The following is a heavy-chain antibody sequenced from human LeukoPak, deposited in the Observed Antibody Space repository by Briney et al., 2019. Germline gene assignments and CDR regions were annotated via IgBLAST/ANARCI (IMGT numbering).Heavy chain of an antibody. CDR3: ASSGGSYHDY. Sequence: SETLSLTCTVSGGSISSSSYYWGWIRQPPGKGLEWIGSIYYSGSTYYNPSLKSRVTISVDTSKTQFSLKLSSVTAADTAVYYCASSGGSYHDYWGQGTLVTVSS. CDR1: GGSISSSSYY. V-gene: IGHV4-39*07. D-gene: IGHD1-26*01. J-gene: IGHJ4*02. CDR2: IYYSGST.